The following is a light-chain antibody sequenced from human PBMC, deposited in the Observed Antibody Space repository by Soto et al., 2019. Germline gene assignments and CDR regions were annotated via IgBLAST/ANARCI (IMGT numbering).Light chain of an antibody. Sequence: QSALTQPASVSGSPGQSITISCTGTSGGVGRYNYVSWYQQHPGEAPKLIIYDVTNRPSGVSNRFSGSKSGNTASLTISGLQAEDEADYYCTSYATASTPHVVFGGGTQLTVL. CDR1: SGGVGRYNY. CDR3: TSYATASTPHVV. CDR2: DVT. J-gene: IGLJ2*01. V-gene: IGLV2-14*03.